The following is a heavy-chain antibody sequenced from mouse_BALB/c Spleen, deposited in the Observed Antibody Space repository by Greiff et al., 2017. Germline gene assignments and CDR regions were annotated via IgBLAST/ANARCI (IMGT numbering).Heavy chain of an antibody. CDR2: ISYSGST. J-gene: IGHJ1*01. CDR3: ARSPFITTWYFDV. V-gene: IGHV3-2*02. D-gene: IGHD1-1*01. CDR1: GYSITSDYA. Sequence: DVKLQESGPGLVKPSQSLSLTCTVTGYSITSDYAWNWIRQFPGNKLEWMGYISYSGSTSYNPSLKSRISITRDTSKNQFFLQLNSVTTEDTATYYCARSPFITTWYFDVWGAGTTVTVSS.